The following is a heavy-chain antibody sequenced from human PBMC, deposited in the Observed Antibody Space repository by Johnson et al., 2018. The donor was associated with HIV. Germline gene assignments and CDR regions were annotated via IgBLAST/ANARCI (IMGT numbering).Heavy chain of an antibody. Sequence: VQLVESGGGLVKPGGSLRLSCAASGFTFNNAWMSWVRQAPGKGLEWVGRIKSKTDDGTTDYAAPVKGRFTISRDDSRNTLYLQMNSLRDEDTAVYYCGKCIWGSSLIDVFDIWGQGTRVTVSS. CDR1: GFTFNNAW. D-gene: IGHD6-13*01. V-gene: IGHV3-15*01. J-gene: IGHJ3*02. CDR3: GKCIWGSSLIDVFDI. CDR2: IKSKTDDGTT.